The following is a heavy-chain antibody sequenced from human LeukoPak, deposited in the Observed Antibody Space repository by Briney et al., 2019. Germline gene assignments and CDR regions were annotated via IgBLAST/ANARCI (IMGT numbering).Heavy chain of an antibody. CDR2: IYTSGST. CDR3: ARDLNWGLLRWFDP. CDR1: GGSISSYY. D-gene: IGHD7-27*01. V-gene: IGHV4-4*07. Sequence: SETLSLTCTVSGGSISSYYWSWIRQPAGKGLEWIGRIYTSGSTNYNPSLKSRVTMSVDTSKNQFSLKLSSVTAADTAVYYCARDLNWGLLRWFDPWGQGTLVTVSS. J-gene: IGHJ5*02.